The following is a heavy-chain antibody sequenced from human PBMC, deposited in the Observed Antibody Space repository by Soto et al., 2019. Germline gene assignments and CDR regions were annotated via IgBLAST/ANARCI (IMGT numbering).Heavy chain of an antibody. CDR2: IKSKTDGGTT. CDR1: GFTFSNAW. V-gene: IGHV3-15*01. Sequence: KPGVSLRLSCAASGFTFSNAWMSWVRQAPGKGLEWVGRIKSKTDGGTTDYAAPVKGRFTISRDDSKNTLYLQMNSLKTEDTAVYYCTTGRSRYCSGGSCYDYWGQGTLVTVSS. J-gene: IGHJ4*02. D-gene: IGHD2-15*01. CDR3: TTGRSRYCSGGSCYDY.